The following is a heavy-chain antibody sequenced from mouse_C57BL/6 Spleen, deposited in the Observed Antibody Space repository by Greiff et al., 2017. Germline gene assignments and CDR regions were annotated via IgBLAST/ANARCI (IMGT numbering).Heavy chain of an antibody. CDR2: IDPENGDT. D-gene: IGHD1-1*01. J-gene: IGHJ2*01. CDR3: TTKDYGSFDY. V-gene: IGHV14-4*01. CDR1: GFNIKDDY. Sequence: VQLKESGAELVRPGASVKLSCTASGFNIKDDYMHWVKQRPEQGLEWIGWIDPENGDTEYASKFQGKATITADTSSNTAYLQLSSLTSEDTAVYYCTTKDYGSFDYWGQGTTLTVSS.